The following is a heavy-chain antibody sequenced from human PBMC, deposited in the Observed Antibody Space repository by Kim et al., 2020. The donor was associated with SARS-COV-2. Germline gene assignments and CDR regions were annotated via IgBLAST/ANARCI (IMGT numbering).Heavy chain of an antibody. CDR1: GFTFRSFA. Sequence: GGSLRLSCAVSGFTFRSFAMHWVRQAPGKGLEWVGVIWYDGNIKHYGESVKGRFTISRDNSKNTLYLHLNNLRADDTAVYYCARVMRTYYDFWSGLALWGQRTLVTVSS. D-gene: IGHD3-3*01. J-gene: IGHJ4*02. V-gene: IGHV3-33*01. CDR2: IWYDGNIK. CDR3: ARVMRTYYDFWSGLAL.